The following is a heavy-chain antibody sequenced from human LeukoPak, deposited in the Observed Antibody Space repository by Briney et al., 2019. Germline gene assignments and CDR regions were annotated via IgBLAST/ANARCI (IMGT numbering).Heavy chain of an antibody. D-gene: IGHD5-12*01. J-gene: IGHJ4*02. CDR2: ISSSGSTI. V-gene: IGHV3-48*03. Sequence: GGSLRLSCAASGFTFSSYEMNWVRQAPGKGLEWVSYISSSGSTIYYADSVKGRFTISRDNAKNSLYLQMNSLRAEDTAMYYCARVSGYDWESYDYWGQGSLVTVSS. CDR3: ARVSGYDWESYDY. CDR1: GFTFSSYE.